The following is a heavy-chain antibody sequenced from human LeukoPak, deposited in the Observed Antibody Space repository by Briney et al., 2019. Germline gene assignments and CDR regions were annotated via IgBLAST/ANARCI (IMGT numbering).Heavy chain of an antibody. CDR1: GFTFSSYA. CDR2: ISGGGGST. Sequence: QTGGSLRLSCAASGFTFSSYAMSWVRQAPGKGLEWVSAISGGGGSTYSADSVKGRFTISRDNSKNTLYLQVNSLRAEDTAVYYCAKGGKWDVTPFDYWGQGTLVTVSS. D-gene: IGHD1-26*01. V-gene: IGHV3-23*01. J-gene: IGHJ4*02. CDR3: AKGGKWDVTPFDY.